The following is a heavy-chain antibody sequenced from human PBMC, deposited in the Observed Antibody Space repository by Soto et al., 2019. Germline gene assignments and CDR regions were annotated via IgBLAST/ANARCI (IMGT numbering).Heavy chain of an antibody. J-gene: IGHJ6*02. CDR1: GITFSSYW. CDR3: VRFCYDSCSCLRSPSYYYYGMDV. D-gene: IGHD3-22*01. V-gene: IGHV3-7*04. CDR2: IKQDGSEK. Sequence: PGGSLRLSCAASGITFSSYWMSWVRQAPGKGLEWVANIKQDGSEKYYVDSVKGRFTISRDNAKNSLYLQMNSLRAEDTAVYYCVRFCYDSCSCLRSPSYYYYGMDVWGQGTTVTVSS.